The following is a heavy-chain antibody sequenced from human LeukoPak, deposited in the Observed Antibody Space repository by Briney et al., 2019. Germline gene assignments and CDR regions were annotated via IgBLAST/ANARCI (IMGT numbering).Heavy chain of an antibody. Sequence: GRSLRLSCAASGFTFDDYTMHWVRQAPGKGLEWVSGITWNSGSIGYADSVKGRFTISRDNAKNSLYLQMNSLRAEDTALYYCAKDEGVVASAGIDYWGQGTLATVSS. V-gene: IGHV3-9*01. CDR2: ITWNSGSI. CDR1: GFTFDDYT. J-gene: IGHJ4*02. CDR3: AKDEGVVASAGIDY. D-gene: IGHD2-2*01.